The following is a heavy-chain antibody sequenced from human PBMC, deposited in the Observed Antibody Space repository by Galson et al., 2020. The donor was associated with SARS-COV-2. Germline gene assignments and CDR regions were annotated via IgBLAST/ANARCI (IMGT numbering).Heavy chain of an antibody. Sequence: TGGSLRLSCAASGFTCSSYWMSWVRQAPGKGLEWVANIKQDGSEKYYVDSVKGRFTISRDNAKNSLYLQMNSLRAEDTAVYYCARDQDCSSTNCYYYGMDVWGQGTTVTVSS. CDR3: ARDQDCSSTNCYYYGMDV. V-gene: IGHV3-7*03. J-gene: IGHJ6*02. D-gene: IGHD2-2*01. CDR1: GFTCSSYW. CDR2: IKQDGSEK.